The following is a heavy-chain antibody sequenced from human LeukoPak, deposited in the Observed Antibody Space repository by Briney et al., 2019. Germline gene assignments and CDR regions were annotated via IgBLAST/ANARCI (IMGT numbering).Heavy chain of an antibody. V-gene: IGHV4-4*02. CDR2: IYHSGST. CDR3: ARQGGYSSSWYGAYYYYYYMDV. Sequence: SQTLSLTCAVSGGSISSSNSWSGVRQPPGKGLEWIGEIYHSGSTNYNPSLKSRVTISVDKSKNQFSLKLSSVTAADTAVYYCARQGGYSSSWYGAYYYYYYMDVWGKGTTVTISS. J-gene: IGHJ6*03. CDR1: GGSISSSNS. D-gene: IGHD6-13*01.